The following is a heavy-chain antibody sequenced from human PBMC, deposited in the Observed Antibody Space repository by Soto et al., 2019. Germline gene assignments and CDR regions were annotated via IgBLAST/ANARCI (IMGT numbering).Heavy chain of an antibody. Sequence: EVQVVESGGGLVQPGGSLRLSCAASGFTFSSYSMNWVRQAPGKGLEWVSYISTGSPTIYYADSVKGRFTISRDNAKNSLFLQMNSLRDEDTAVYYCARDRHAYSYYGLDVWGRGTTVTVSS. CDR3: ARDRHAYSYYGLDV. CDR1: GFTFSSYS. V-gene: IGHV3-48*02. CDR2: ISTGSPTI. J-gene: IGHJ6*02.